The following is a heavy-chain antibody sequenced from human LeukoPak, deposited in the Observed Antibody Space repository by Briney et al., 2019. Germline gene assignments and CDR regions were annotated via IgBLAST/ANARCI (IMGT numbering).Heavy chain of an antibody. V-gene: IGHV3-48*04. D-gene: IGHD5-24*01. CDR2: IGSGGSAI. CDR1: GFTFSSYG. CDR3: ARDNSVRDEAWWFNP. J-gene: IGHJ5*02. Sequence: EGSLRLSCAASGFTFSSYGMNWVRQAPGKGLEWVPHIGSGGSAIYYADSVKGRFTTSRDNAQNSLYLQMNSLRAEDTAVYYCARDNSVRDEAWWFNPWGQGTLVTVSS.